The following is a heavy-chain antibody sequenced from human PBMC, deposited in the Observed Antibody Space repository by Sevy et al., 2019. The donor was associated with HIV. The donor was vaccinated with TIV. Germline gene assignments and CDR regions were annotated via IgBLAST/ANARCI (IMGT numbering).Heavy chain of an antibody. D-gene: IGHD3-3*01. V-gene: IGHV3-11*01. CDR1: GFTFSDYY. CDR3: ARASIRFLEWNWFDP. J-gene: IGHJ5*02. CDR2: ISISGSTI. Sequence: GGSPRLSCAASGFTFSDYYMSWIRQAPGKGLEWVSYISISGSTIYYADSVKGRFTISRDNAKNSLYLQMNSLRAEDTAVYYCARASIRFLEWNWFDPWGQGTLVTVSS.